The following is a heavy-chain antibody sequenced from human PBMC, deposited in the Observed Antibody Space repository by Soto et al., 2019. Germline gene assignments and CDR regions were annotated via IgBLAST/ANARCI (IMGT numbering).Heavy chain of an antibody. J-gene: IGHJ5*01. CDR3: ARDLKYFRINGKWFDS. CDR2: ISGNNGAT. D-gene: IGHD2-2*01. CDR1: GYTFANYG. Sequence: GASVKVSCKASGYTFANYGISWVRQAPGQGLEWMGWISGNNGATNYAPKVQGRITMTIDTSTGVAYMALRSLRSDDTAIYYCARDLKYFRINGKWFDSWGQGTLVTVSS. V-gene: IGHV1-18*04.